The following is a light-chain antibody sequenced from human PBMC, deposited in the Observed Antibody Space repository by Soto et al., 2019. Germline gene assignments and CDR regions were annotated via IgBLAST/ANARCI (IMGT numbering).Light chain of an antibody. CDR1: QTISND. CDR2: GAS. J-gene: IGKJ4*01. CDR3: QQKNKWPPVT. Sequence: EVVMTQSPATVSVSPGEGVTLSCRASQTISNDLAWYQQKPGQAPRLLIYGASTRATGVPARFSGGGSGTEFTLIISSLQSEDFSFYYCQQKNKWPPVTFGGGTKVEIK. V-gene: IGKV3-15*01.